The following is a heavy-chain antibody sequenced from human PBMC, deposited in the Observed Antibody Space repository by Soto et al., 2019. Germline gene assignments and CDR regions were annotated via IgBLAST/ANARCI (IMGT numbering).Heavy chain of an antibody. CDR2: ISSSSSTI. Sequence: GWSLRLGCAASGVTVSSYSMNWVCQAPGKGLEWVSYISSSSSTIYYADSVKGRFTISRDNAKNSLYLQMNSLRDEDTAVYYCARPEYSSSSYGMDVWGQGTTVTVSS. D-gene: IGHD6-6*01. CDR3: ARPEYSSSSYGMDV. J-gene: IGHJ6*02. CDR1: GVTVSSYS. V-gene: IGHV3-48*02.